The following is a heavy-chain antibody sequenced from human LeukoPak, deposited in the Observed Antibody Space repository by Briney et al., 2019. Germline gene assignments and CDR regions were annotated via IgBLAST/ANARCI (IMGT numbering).Heavy chain of an antibody. CDR3: ATHRRPGSGGYENAFEI. D-gene: IGHD5-12*01. Sequence: SETLSLTCTVSGASMGSITYYRDWFRQPPGKGLEWIGNIYDGGSTHYNPSLKSRLTMSVDTSKNHFSLRLNSVTAADTAIYYCATHRRPGSGGYENAFEIWGQGTMVTVSS. CDR2: IYDGGST. J-gene: IGHJ3*02. CDR1: GASMGSITYY. V-gene: IGHV4-39*01.